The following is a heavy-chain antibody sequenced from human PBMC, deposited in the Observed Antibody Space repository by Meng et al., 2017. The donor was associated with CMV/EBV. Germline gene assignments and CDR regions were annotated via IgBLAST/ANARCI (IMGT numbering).Heavy chain of an antibody. D-gene: IGHD6-6*01. Sequence: GESLKISCGASGFTFSSYEMTWVRQAPGKGLEWVSYISSSGSTIYYADSVKGRFTISRDNAKNSLYLQMNSLRAEDTAVYYCARDRMVAAHPRYYYYGMDVWGQGTTVTVSS. J-gene: IGHJ6*02. CDR2: ISSSGSTI. CDR3: ARDRMVAAHPRYYYYGMDV. V-gene: IGHV3-48*03. CDR1: GFTFSSYE.